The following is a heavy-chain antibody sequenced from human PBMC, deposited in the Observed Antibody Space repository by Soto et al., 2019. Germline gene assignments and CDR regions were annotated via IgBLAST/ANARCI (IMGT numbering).Heavy chain of an antibody. V-gene: IGHV4-39*07. CDR1: GGSISSSSYY. D-gene: IGHD5-12*01. J-gene: IGHJ4*02. CDR2: IYYSGST. CDR3: ARVDRDGYNIYRGSRVYYFDY. Sequence: SETLSLTCTVSGGSISSSSYYWVWIRQPPGKGLEWIGSIYYSGSTYYNPSLKSRVTISVDTSKNQFSLKLSSVTAADTAVYYCARVDRDGYNIYRGSRVYYFDYWGQGTLVTVST.